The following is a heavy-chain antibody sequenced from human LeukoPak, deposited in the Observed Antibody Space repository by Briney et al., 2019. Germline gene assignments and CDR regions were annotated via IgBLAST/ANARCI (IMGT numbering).Heavy chain of an antibody. Sequence: SETLSLTCTVSGGSISSYYWSWIRQPPGKAPEWIGYIHYSGNTNYNPSLKSRATISVNTSNNQFSLKLSSVTAADTAVYYCARSDYCSSTSCYPFDYWGQGTLVTVSS. D-gene: IGHD2-2*01. J-gene: IGHJ4*02. CDR2: IHYSGNT. V-gene: IGHV4-59*08. CDR1: GGSISSYY. CDR3: ARSDYCSSTSCYPFDY.